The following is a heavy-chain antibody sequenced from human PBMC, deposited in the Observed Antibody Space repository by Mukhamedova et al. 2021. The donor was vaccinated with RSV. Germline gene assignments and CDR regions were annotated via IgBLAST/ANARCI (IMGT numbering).Heavy chain of an antibody. CDR3: ATRVGYYYYYYMDV. V-gene: IGHV1-18*01. CDR2: ISAYNGNT. Sequence: GLEWMGWISAYNGNTNYAQKLQGRVTMTEDTSTDTAYMELSSLRSEDTAAYYCATRVGYYYYYYMDVWGKGTTVTVTS. J-gene: IGHJ6*03. D-gene: IGHD1-26*01.